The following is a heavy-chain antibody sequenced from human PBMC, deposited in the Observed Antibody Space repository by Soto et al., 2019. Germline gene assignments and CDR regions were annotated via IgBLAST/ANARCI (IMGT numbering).Heavy chain of an antibody. D-gene: IGHD4-17*01. CDR3: ARVDEMTAVTIFEY. CDR1: GGAFGRYS. V-gene: IGHV1-69*01. J-gene: IGHJ4*02. CDR2: VIPVFNTS. Sequence: QVQLEQSGPEVKKPGTSVKVSGKASGGAFGRYSVSWVRQAPGQGLEWIGGVIPVFNTSNYSQKFQGRVAIFADLATNTVFMELRSLRSEDTALYYCARVDEMTAVTIFEYWGQGSLVTVSS.